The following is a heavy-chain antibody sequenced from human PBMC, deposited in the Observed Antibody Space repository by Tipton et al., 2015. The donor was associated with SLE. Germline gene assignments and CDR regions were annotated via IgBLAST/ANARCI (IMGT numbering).Heavy chain of an antibody. CDR1: GFTVSSNY. Sequence: SLRLSCAASGFTVSSNYMSWVRQAPRKGPEWVSVIYSGGSTYYADSVKGRFTISRDNAKNSLYLQMNSLRAEDTAVYYCARVPGGLCDYWGQGTLVTVSS. V-gene: IGHV3-66*01. D-gene: IGHD3-16*01. CDR3: ARVPGGLCDY. CDR2: IYSGGST. J-gene: IGHJ4*02.